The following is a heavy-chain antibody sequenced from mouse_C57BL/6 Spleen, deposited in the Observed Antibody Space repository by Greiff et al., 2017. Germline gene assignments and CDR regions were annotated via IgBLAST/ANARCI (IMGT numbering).Heavy chain of an antibody. D-gene: IGHD2-5*01. V-gene: IGHV1-15*01. Sequence: VQLQQSGAELVRPGASVTLSCKASGYTFTDYEMHWVKQTPVHGLEWIGAIDPETGGTAYNQKFKGKAILTADKSSSTAYMELRSLTSEDSAVYYCYSSYLRDYFDYWGQGTTLTVSS. J-gene: IGHJ2*01. CDR3: YSSYLRDYFDY. CDR1: GYTFTDYE. CDR2: IDPETGGT.